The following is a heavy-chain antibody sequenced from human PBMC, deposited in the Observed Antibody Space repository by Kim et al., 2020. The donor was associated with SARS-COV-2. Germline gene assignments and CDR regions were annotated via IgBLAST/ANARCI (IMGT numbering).Heavy chain of an antibody. CDR1: GFTVSTYA. Sequence: GGSLRLSCAASGFTVSTYAMSWVRQAPGKGLKWVSAISSSGGSTYYADSVKGRFTISRDNSKNTLYLQMNSLRAEDTAVYYCTKDHNWNYLGVFWGQGSLVTVSS. CDR2: ISSSGGST. D-gene: IGHD1-7*01. V-gene: IGHV3-23*01. CDR3: TKDHNWNYLGVF. J-gene: IGHJ4*02.